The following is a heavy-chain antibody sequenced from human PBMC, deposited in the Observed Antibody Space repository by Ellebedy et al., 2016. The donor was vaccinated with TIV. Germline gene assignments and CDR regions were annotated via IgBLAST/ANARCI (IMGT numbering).Heavy chain of an antibody. V-gene: IGHV4-59*01. CDR2: IYYSGST. D-gene: IGHD2-2*01. Sequence: SETLSLTXTVSGGSISSYYWSWIRQPPGKGLEWLGFIYYSGSTNYNPSLKSRVTISVDTSKNQFSLKLSSVTAADTAVYYCAHSFVSSTSWAGGMDVWGQGTTVTVSS. CDR1: GGSISSYY. J-gene: IGHJ6*02. CDR3: AHSFVSSTSWAGGMDV.